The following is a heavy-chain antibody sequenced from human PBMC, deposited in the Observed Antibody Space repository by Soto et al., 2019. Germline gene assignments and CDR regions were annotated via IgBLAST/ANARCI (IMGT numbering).Heavy chain of an antibody. J-gene: IGHJ4*02. Sequence: GGSLRLSCAASGFTFSSYAMNWVRQAPGKGLEWVSVITGSGDATYYADSVKGRFTISRDNSKNALYLQMNSLRAEDTALYYCAKDLFGNYADYFDYWGQGTLVTVSS. V-gene: IGHV3-23*01. CDR3: AKDLFGNYADYFDY. CDR1: GFTFSSYA. D-gene: IGHD3-22*01. CDR2: ITGSGDAT.